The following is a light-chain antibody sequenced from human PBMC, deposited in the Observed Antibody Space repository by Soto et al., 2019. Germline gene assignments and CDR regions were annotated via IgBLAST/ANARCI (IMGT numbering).Light chain of an antibody. Sequence: QSVLTQPASVSGSPGQSVTISCAGASRDVTDSDSVSWYQHRPGEAPELKILDFTYRPSGVSDRFSGSLSADTASLTISGLQAEDEGDYYCVSYTNPGTYVFGPGTKVTVL. V-gene: IGLV2-14*03. CDR3: VSYTNPGTYV. CDR2: DFT. CDR1: SRDVTDSDS. J-gene: IGLJ1*01.